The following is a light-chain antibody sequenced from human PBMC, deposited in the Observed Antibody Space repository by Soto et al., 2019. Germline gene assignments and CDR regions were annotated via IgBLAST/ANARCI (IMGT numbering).Light chain of an antibody. CDR1: QSVSSSY. J-gene: IGKJ5*01. V-gene: IGKV3-20*01. CDR2: GAS. Sequence: EIALRQSPGTQSLSPGEGATLSSRASQSVSSSYIAWYQQRPGQTPSLLIYGASTRATGIPDRFSGSGSGTHFTLTISRLEPGDFAVYYCQHFGGTTFTFGQRTRLAIK. CDR3: QHFGGTTFT.